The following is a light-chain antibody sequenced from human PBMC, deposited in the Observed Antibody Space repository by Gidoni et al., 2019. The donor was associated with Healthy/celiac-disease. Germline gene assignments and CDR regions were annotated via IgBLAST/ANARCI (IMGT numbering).Light chain of an antibody. Sequence: VFPQYPGTLSLSPGERATLSCRASQSVSSSYLAWYQQKPGQAPRLLIYGASSRATGIPDRFSGSGSGTDFTITISRLELEDFAVYYCQQDGSSPSWTFGQGTKVEIK. CDR3: QQDGSSPSWT. V-gene: IGKV3-20*01. J-gene: IGKJ1*01. CDR2: GAS. CDR1: QSVSSSY.